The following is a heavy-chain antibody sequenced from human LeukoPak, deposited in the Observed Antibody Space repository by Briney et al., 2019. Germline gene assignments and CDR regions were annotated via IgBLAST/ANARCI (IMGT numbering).Heavy chain of an antibody. J-gene: IGHJ5*02. D-gene: IGHD1-26*01. CDR2: IYSSGDT. CDR3: ARDRSEWELVSGNWFDP. V-gene: IGHV4-4*07. Sequence: SDTLSLTCSFWCGFISSWYWRWFRQPGGGVVEWVGLIYSSGDTNYNPSLKGRVTLSVDTSKNQSSLKLSSVTAADTAVYYCARDRSEWELVSGNWFDPWGQGTLVTVSS. CDR1: CGFISSWY.